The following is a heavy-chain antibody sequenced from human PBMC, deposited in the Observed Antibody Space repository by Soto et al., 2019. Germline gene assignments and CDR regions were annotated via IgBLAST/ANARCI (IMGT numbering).Heavy chain of an antibody. CDR3: ARDSYYDILTGYYRTALDI. D-gene: IGHD3-9*01. J-gene: IGHJ3*02. CDR2: SNPNGGGT. V-gene: IGHV1-2*02. Sequence: ASVKVSCKASGYTFIGHYMHWVRQAPGQGLEWMGWSNPNGGGTNYAQKFQGRVTMTRDTSIRTAYMELSGLRSDDTAVHYCARDSYYDILTGYYRTALDIWCRGTSIAVSS. CDR1: GYTFIGHY.